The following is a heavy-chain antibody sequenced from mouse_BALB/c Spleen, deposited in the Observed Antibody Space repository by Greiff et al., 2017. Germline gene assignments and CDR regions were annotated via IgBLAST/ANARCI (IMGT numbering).Heavy chain of an antibody. CDR1: GYSITSGYY. V-gene: IGHV3-6*02. CDR3: ARGRGGYYFDD. J-gene: IGHJ2*03. Sequence: DVQLQASGPGLVKPSQSLSLTCSVTGYSITSGYYWYWIRQFPGNKLEWMGYISYDGSNNYNPSLKNPISITRDTSKNQFFLKLNSVTTEDTATYYGARGRGGYYFDDWGEGNSVKVSS. CDR2: ISYDGSN. D-gene: IGHD2-14*01.